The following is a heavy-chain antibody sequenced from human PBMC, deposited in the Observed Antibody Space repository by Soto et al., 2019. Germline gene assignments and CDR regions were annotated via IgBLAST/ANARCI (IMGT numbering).Heavy chain of an antibody. CDR1: GDSVSSNSAA. J-gene: IGHJ4*02. V-gene: IGHV6-1*01. CDR2: TYYKSKWNN. CDR3: ARHRGYYDILTGYYTELNFDY. D-gene: IGHD3-9*01. Sequence: PSQTLSLTCAISGDSVSSNSAAWNWIRQSPSRGLEWLGRTYYKSKWNNDYALSVKSRITINPDTSKNQFSLHLYSVTPEDTAVYYCARHRGYYDILTGYYTELNFDYWGQGTLVTVSS.